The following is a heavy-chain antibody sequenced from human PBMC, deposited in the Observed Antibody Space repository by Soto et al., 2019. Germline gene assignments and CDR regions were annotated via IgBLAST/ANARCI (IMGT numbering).Heavy chain of an antibody. CDR3: ARVDHTMIAHAP. V-gene: IGHV1-46*01. CDR2: INPDGGRT. CDR1: GYTFTSYD. D-gene: IGHD3-22*01. Sequence: ASVKVSCKASGYTFTSYDIHWVRQAPGQGLEWMGIINPDGGRTSYAQKFQGRVTMTRDTSTNTVYMELSSLRSEDTAVYYCARVDHTMIAHAPWSQGTLVTVSS. J-gene: IGHJ5*02.